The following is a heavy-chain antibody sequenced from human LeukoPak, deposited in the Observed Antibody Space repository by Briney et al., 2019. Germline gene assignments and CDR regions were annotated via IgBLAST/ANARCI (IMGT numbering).Heavy chain of an antibody. CDR1: GFTFSSNA. V-gene: IGHV3-23*01. CDR3: AKEKGGYSYAFDI. D-gene: IGHD5-18*01. J-gene: IGHJ3*02. Sequence: GGSLRLSCAASGFTFSSNAMSWVRQAPGKGLEWVSAISGSGGSTYYADSVKGRFTISRDSSKNTLYLQMNSLRAEDTAVYYCAKEKGGYSYAFDIWGQGTMVTVSS. CDR2: ISGSGGST.